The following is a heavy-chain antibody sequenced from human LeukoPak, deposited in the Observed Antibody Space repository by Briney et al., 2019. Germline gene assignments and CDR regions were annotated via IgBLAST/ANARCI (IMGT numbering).Heavy chain of an antibody. Sequence: SVTVSCKASGGTFSSYAISWVRQAPGQGLEWMGRIIPILGIANYAQKFQGRVTITADKSTSTAYMELSSLRSEDTAVYYCASLSRDGGSRSHWGQGTLVTVSS. V-gene: IGHV1-69*04. CDR2: IIPILGIA. CDR3: ASLSRDGGSRSH. CDR1: GGTFSSYA. D-gene: IGHD2-15*01. J-gene: IGHJ4*02.